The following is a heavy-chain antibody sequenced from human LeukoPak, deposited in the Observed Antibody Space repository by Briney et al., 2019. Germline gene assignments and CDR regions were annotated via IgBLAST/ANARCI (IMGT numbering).Heavy chain of an antibody. J-gene: IGHJ4*02. CDR1: GFTFSSYA. Sequence: GGSLRLSCAASGFTFSSYAMSWVRQAPGKGLEWVAVISYDGSNKYYADSVKGRFTISRDNSKNTLYLQMNSLRAEDTAVYYCAKDQMGHIAAVDYWGQGTLVTVSS. D-gene: IGHD6-13*01. CDR3: AKDQMGHIAAVDY. V-gene: IGHV3-30*18. CDR2: ISYDGSNK.